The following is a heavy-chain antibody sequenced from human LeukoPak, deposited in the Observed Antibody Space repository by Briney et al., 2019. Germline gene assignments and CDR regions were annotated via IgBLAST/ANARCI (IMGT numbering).Heavy chain of an antibody. Sequence: SETLSLTCTVSGGSISSYYWSWIRQPPGKGLEWIGYIYYSGSTNYNPSLKSRVTISVDTSKNQFSRKLSSVTATDTAVYYCARLLAGFDYWGQGTLVTVSS. CDR1: GGSISSYY. CDR3: ARLLAGFDY. J-gene: IGHJ4*02. CDR2: IYYSGST. V-gene: IGHV4-59*08. D-gene: IGHD3-3*01.